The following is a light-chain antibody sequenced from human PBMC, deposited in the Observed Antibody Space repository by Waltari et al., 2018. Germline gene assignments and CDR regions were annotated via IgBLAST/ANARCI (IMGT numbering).Light chain of an antibody. CDR3: QQYTNWPLT. J-gene: IGKJ4*01. Sequence: ATLSVSPGARATLSCWASQSIRSTLAWYQQKPGQAPRLLIYDASTRATGIPVRFSGSGSGTYFTLTISSLQSEDFAVYYCQQYTNWPLTFGGGTKV. CDR1: QSIRST. CDR2: DAS. V-gene: IGKV3D-15*01.